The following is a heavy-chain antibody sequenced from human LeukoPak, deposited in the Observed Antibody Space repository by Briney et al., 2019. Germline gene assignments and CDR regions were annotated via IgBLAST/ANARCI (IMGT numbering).Heavy chain of an antibody. CDR2: ISGSGEST. V-gene: IGHV3-23*01. CDR3: AKDLTPMDY. Sequence: GGSLRLSCVASGFTFSSYAMSWVRQAPGKGLEWVSAISGSGESTYYADSVKGRFAISRDNSKNTLYLQMNSLRAEDTAVYYCAKDLTPMDYWGQGTLVTVSS. J-gene: IGHJ4*02. D-gene: IGHD1-14*01. CDR1: GFTFSSYA.